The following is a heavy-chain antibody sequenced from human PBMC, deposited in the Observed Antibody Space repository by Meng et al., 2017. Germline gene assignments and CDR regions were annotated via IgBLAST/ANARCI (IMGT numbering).Heavy chain of an antibody. D-gene: IGHD3-10*01. Sequence: SVKVSCKASGGTFSSYAISWVRQAPGQGLEWMGGIIPIFGTANYAQKFQGRVTITADESTSTAYMELSSLRSEDTAVYYCARGRYYGSGTNFDYWGRGTLVTVSS. J-gene: IGHJ4*02. CDR2: IIPIFGTA. CDR1: GGTFSSYA. CDR3: ARGRYYGSGTNFDY. V-gene: IGHV1-69*13.